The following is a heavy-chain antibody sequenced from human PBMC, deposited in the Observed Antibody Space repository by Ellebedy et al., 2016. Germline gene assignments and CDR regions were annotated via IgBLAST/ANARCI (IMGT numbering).Heavy chain of an antibody. CDR2: ISSNNRTI. CDR1: GFTFSDYG. Sequence: GGSLGLSCVASGFTFSDYGMDWVRQVPGKGLEWVSYISSNNRTIFYAESVKGRFTISRDNAKNALYLQMNNLRAEDTAVYFCARGGLTMVRGIISDAFDIWGQGTMVTVSS. V-gene: IGHV3-48*04. D-gene: IGHD3-10*01. J-gene: IGHJ3*02. CDR3: ARGGLTMVRGIISDAFDI.